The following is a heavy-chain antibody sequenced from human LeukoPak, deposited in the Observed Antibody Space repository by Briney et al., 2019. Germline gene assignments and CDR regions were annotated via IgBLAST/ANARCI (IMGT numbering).Heavy chain of an antibody. CDR2: ISGSGGGT. D-gene: IGHD3-22*01. Sequence: QPGGSLRLSCAVSGLTLSNYGMSWVRQAPGKGLEWVAGISGSGGGTTYADSVKGRFTISRDNPKNTLYLQMNSLRAEDTAVYFCAKRGVVIRVILVGFHKEAYYFDSWGQGALVTVSS. CDR1: GLTLSNYG. CDR3: AKRGVVIRVILVGFHKEAYYFDS. V-gene: IGHV3-23*01. J-gene: IGHJ4*02.